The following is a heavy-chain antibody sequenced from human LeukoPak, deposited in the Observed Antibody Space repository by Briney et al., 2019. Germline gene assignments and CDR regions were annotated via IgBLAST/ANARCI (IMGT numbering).Heavy chain of an antibody. CDR3: AREGVATLDY. D-gene: IGHD5-12*01. Sequence: SVKVSCKASGCTFISYAISWVRQAPGQGLEWMGGIIPIFGTANYAQKFLGRVTITTDESTSTAYMELSSLRSEDTAGYYCAREGVATLDYWGQGTLVTVSS. CDR1: GCTFISYA. CDR2: IIPIFGTA. V-gene: IGHV1-69*05. J-gene: IGHJ4*02.